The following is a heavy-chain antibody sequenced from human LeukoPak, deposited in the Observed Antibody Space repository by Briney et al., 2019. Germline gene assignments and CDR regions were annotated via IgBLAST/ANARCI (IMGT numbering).Heavy chain of an antibody. CDR3: VRDRGVEYTGDNCLDS. CDR1: GFTFSIFE. Sequence: GGSLRLSCALCGFTFSIFEMSWVRQAPGGGLEWLSYISHASNVTYYALSVKGRFNISRENTQNSLYLKMNSLRVEDRALYYCVRDRGVEYTGDNCLDSWGQGTLVTVSS. J-gene: IGHJ5*01. D-gene: IGHD1-14*01. CDR2: ISHASNVT. V-gene: IGHV3-48*03.